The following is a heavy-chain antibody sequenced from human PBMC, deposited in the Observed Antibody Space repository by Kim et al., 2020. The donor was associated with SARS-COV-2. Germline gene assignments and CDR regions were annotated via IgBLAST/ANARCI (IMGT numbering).Heavy chain of an antibody. Sequence: GGSLRLSCAASGFTFSNYAMTWVRQAPGKGLEWVSGISASGGGTYYADSVKGRLSISRDNSKNSLYLQLNSLRAEDTAVYYCAKCRGTGGAYYFDNWGQGTLVTVSS. J-gene: IGHJ4*02. CDR2: ISASGGGT. D-gene: IGHD2-8*02. CDR1: GFTFSNYA. CDR3: AKCRGTGGAYYFDN. V-gene: IGHV3-23*01.